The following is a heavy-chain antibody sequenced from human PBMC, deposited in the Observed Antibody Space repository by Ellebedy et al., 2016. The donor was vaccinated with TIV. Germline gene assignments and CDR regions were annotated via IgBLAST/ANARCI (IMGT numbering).Heavy chain of an antibody. D-gene: IGHD6-6*01. Sequence: AASVKVSCKASGGIFSSYAISWVRQAPGQGLEWMGGIIPMFVTTNYAQNFQGRVPITADKSTTTVYMELTSLRPEDTAVYYCAREGREYNTPSQYFPHWGQGTLLTVSS. J-gene: IGHJ1*01. V-gene: IGHV1-69*06. CDR3: AREGREYNTPSQYFPH. CDR1: GGIFSSYA. CDR2: IIPMFVTT.